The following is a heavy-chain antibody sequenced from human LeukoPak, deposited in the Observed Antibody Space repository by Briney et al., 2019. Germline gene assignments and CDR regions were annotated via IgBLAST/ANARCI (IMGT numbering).Heavy chain of an antibody. D-gene: IGHD3-10*01. CDR1: GFTFDNYA. V-gene: IGHV3-15*01. CDR3: ATEGGSGSYYGDDAFDM. CDR2: VKSKADDGTT. J-gene: IGHJ3*02. Sequence: GGSLRLSCAASGFTFDNYALSWVRQAPGKGLEWVGRVKSKADDGTTDYAAPVQGRFTISRDDSKNTLSLQMNSLKTEDTAVYYCATEGGSGSYYGDDAFDMWGQGTMVTVSS.